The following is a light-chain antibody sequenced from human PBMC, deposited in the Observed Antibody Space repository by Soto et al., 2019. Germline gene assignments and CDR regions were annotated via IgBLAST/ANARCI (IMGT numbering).Light chain of an antibody. CDR3: TSYTGATHVV. CDR1: SNDVVGYDY. J-gene: IGLJ2*01. Sequence: QSALTQPASVSGSPGQSITISCTGNSNDVVGYDYVSWYQQHSGKVPKLIIYDVSKRPSGVSSRFFGSKSGNTASLTISVLQAEDEAEYYCTSYTGATHVVFVVSTKLTVL. CDR2: DVS. V-gene: IGLV2-14*03.